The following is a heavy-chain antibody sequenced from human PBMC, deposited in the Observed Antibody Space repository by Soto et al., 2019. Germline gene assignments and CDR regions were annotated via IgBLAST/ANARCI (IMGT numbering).Heavy chain of an antibody. CDR3: AREVSGIQAFDY. J-gene: IGHJ4*02. V-gene: IGHV4-4*02. D-gene: IGHD1-20*01. CDR1: GGSINSSYW. CDR2: ISHVGST. Sequence: QVQLQESGPGLVKPSETLSLTCVVSGGSINSSYWWNWVRQPPGKGLEWIGEISHVGSTNFNPSLKSRATISVDKSKNRLSLKLDSVTAADTAVYYCAREVSGIQAFDYWGQGTLVTVSS.